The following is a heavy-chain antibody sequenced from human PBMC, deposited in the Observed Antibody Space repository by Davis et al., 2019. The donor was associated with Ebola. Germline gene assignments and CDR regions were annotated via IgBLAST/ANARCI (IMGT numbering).Heavy chain of an antibody. Sequence: GESLKISCKGSGYSFNTYWIGWVRQRPGKGLEWMGLIYPDDSDTRYSPSFQGQVTISADKSISTAYLQWSSLKASDTAMYYCARGLGAPYWGQGTLVTVSS. CDR1: GYSFNTYW. CDR2: IYPDDSDT. V-gene: IGHV5-51*01. J-gene: IGHJ4*02. CDR3: ARGLGAPY.